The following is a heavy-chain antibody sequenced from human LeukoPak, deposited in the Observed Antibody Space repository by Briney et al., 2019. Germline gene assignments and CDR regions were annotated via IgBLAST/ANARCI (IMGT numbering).Heavy chain of an antibody. CDR3: AREGSLDAFDI. J-gene: IGHJ3*02. Sequence: GGSLRLSCAASGFTFSSYAMHWVRQAPGKGLEWVTLISFHGSDQYYADSVKGRFTISRDNSKNTLYLQMNSLRAEDTAVYYCAREGSLDAFDIWGQGTMVTVSS. CDR1: GFTFSSYA. CDR2: ISFHGSDQ. V-gene: IGHV3-30-3*01.